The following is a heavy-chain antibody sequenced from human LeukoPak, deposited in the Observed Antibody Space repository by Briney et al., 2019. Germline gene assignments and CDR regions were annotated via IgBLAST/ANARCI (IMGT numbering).Heavy chain of an antibody. D-gene: IGHD2-2*02. CDR3: AKLRNIVVVPAAIPSNWFDP. Sequence: GGSLRLSCAASGFTFSSYAMSWVRQAPGKGLEWVSAISGSGGSTYYADSVKGRFTISRGNSKNTLYLQMNSLRAEDTAVYYCAKLRNIVVVPAAIPSNWFDPWGQGTLVTVSS. J-gene: IGHJ5*02. V-gene: IGHV3-23*01. CDR2: ISGSGGST. CDR1: GFTFSSYA.